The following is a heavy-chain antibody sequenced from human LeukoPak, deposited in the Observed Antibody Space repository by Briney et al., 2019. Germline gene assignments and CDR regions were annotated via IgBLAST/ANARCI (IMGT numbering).Heavy chain of an antibody. CDR2: LSGSGGGT. J-gene: IGHJ4*02. Sequence: GGSLRLSCAVSGITLSNYGMSWARPAPGKGLEWVAGLSGSGGGTNYADSVQGRFTISRDNPKNTLYLQMNSLRAEDTAVYFCAKRGVVIRVFLVGFHKEAYYFDSWGQGALVTVSS. V-gene: IGHV3-23*01. CDR3: AKRGVVIRVFLVGFHKEAYYFDS. CDR1: GITLSNYG. D-gene: IGHD3-10*01.